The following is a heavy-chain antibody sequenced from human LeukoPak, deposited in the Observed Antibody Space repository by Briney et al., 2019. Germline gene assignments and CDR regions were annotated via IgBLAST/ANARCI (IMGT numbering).Heavy chain of an antibody. CDR3: ARDNSVEDTAWWFDP. D-gene: IGHD4-23*01. V-gene: IGHV1-69*05. Sequence: GASVKVSCKASGGTFSNYAISWVRQAPGQGLEWMGGIIPIFGTANYAQKFQGRVTMTRDMSTSTDYMELSSLRSEDTAVYYCARDNSVEDTAWWFDPWGQGTLVTVSS. CDR1: GGTFSNYA. J-gene: IGHJ5*02. CDR2: IIPIFGTA.